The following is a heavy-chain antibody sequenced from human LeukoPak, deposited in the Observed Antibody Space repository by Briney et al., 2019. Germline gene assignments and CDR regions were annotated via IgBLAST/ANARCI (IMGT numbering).Heavy chain of an antibody. CDR1: GFTFSSYS. CDR3: ARVPRYCSGGSCSGY. Sequence: GGSLRLSCAASGFTFSSYSMNWVRQAPGKGLEWVSSISSSSYIYYADSVKGRFTISRDNAKNSLYLQMNSLRAEDTAVYYCARVPRYCSGGSCSGYWGQGTLVTVSS. D-gene: IGHD2-15*01. J-gene: IGHJ4*02. CDR2: ISSSSYI. V-gene: IGHV3-21*01.